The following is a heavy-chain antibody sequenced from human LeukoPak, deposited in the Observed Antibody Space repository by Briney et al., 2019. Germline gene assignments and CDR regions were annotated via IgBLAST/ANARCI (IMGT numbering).Heavy chain of an antibody. CDR1: GYTFTSYA. D-gene: IGHD4-17*01. J-gene: IGHJ4*02. Sequence: ASVKVSCKASGYTFTSYAMHWVRQAPGQRLEWMGWINAGNGNTKYSQKFQGRVTITRDTSASTAYMELSGLRSEDTAVYYCARARWTSTVTTYYLDYWGQGTLVTVSS. V-gene: IGHV1-3*01. CDR3: ARARWTSTVTTYYLDY. CDR2: INAGNGNT.